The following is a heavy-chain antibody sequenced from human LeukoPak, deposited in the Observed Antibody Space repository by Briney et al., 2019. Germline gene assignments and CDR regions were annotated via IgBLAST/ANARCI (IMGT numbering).Heavy chain of an antibody. Sequence: SVKVSCKASGGTFSRYAFTWVRQAPGQGLEWMARIIPILGIANYAQNFQGRVTITADKSTSTAYMELTSLRSEDTAVYYCARVSYYYDSSGYELGAFDIWGQGTMVTVSS. CDR1: GGTFSRYA. CDR3: ARVSYYYDSSGYELGAFDI. V-gene: IGHV1-69*04. D-gene: IGHD3-22*01. CDR2: IIPILGIA. J-gene: IGHJ3*02.